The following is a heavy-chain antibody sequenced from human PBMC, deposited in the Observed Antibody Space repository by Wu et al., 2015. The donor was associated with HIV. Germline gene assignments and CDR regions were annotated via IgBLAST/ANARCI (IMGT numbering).Heavy chain of an antibody. D-gene: IGHD2-15*01. CDR1: GGTFSSYA. V-gene: IGHV1-69*05. J-gene: IGHJ6*02. Sequence: QVRLVQSGAEVKQPGSSVKVSCKASGGTFSSYAISWVRQAPGQGLEWMGGIIPIFGTANYAQKFQGRVTITTDESTSTAYMELSSLRSEDTAVYYCARGRTAHYFGDIVVGPQGSYYYYGMDVVGPRDHGHRLL. CDR3: ARGRTAHYFGDIVVGPQGSYYYYGMDV. CDR2: IIPIFGTA.